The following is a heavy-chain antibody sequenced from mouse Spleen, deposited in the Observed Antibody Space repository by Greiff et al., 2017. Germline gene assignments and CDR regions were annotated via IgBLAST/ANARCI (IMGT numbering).Heavy chain of an antibody. V-gene: IGHV1-15*01. J-gene: IGHJ1*03. D-gene: IGHD1-1*01. CDR2: IDPETGGT. CDR3: TIPVDWYFDV. Sequence: VQLQQSGAELVRPGASVTLSCKASGYTFTDYEMHWVKQTPVHGLEWIGAIDPETGGTAYNQKFKGKAILTADKSSSTAYMELRSLTSEDSAVYYCTIPVDWYFDVWGTGTTVTVSS. CDR1: GYTFTDYE.